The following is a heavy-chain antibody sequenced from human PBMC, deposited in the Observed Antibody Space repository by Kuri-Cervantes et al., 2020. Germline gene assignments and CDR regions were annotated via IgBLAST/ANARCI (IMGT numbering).Heavy chain of an antibody. Sequence: LSLTCAASGFTFSDCGMHWVRQAPGKGLEWVAFIRYDGSNKYYVDSVKGRFSISRDNSKNTLYLQMNGLRGEDTAVYYCVRDVHYWGQGTLVTVSS. CDR1: GFTFSDCG. CDR3: VRDVHY. J-gene: IGHJ4*02. V-gene: IGHV3-30*02. CDR2: IRYDGSNK.